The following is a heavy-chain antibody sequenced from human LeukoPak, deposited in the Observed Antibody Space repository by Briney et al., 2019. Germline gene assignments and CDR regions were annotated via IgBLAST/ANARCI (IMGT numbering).Heavy chain of an antibody. V-gene: IGHV1-24*01. J-gene: IGHJ4*02. CDR1: GYTLTELS. CDR3: ATDFVEGITMVRGVITRDIY. Sequence: ASVKVSCKVSGYTLTELSMHWVRQAPGKGLEWMGGFDPEDGETIYAQKFQGRVTMTEDTSTDTAYMELSSLRSEDTAVYYCATDFVEGITMVRGVITRDIYWSQGTLVTVSS. CDR2: FDPEDGET. D-gene: IGHD3-10*01.